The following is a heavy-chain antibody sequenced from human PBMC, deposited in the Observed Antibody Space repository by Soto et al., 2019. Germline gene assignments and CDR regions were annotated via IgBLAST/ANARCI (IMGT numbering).Heavy chain of an antibody. D-gene: IGHD2-15*01. V-gene: IGHV3-30*18. CDR2: ISYDGDNK. CDR1: GFTFSSHG. CDR3: AKDRDVVSDHFAY. Sequence: QVQLVESGGGVVQHGRSLRLSCAASGFTFSSHGMHCVRQVPGQGLDWVAVISYDGDNKYYADSVKGRFTISRDNSKNTLFLQMNGLRTEDTAVYYCAKDRDVVSDHFAYWGRGTLVTVSS. J-gene: IGHJ4*02.